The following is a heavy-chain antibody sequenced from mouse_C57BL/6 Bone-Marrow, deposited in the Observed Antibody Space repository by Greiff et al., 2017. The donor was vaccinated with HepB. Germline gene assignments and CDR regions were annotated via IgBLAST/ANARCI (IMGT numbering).Heavy chain of an antibody. Sequence: VQLQQSGPELVRPGVSVKISCKGSGYTFTDYAMHWVKQSHAKSLEWMGVISTYYGDASYNQKFKDKATMTVDKSSSTASMELARLTCEDSAVSYCAGWWLLRDYFDYWGQDTTLTVSS. V-gene: IGHV1-67*01. CDR1: GYTFTDYA. CDR2: ISTYYGDA. J-gene: IGHJ2*01. D-gene: IGHD2-3*01. CDR3: AGWWLLRDYFDY.